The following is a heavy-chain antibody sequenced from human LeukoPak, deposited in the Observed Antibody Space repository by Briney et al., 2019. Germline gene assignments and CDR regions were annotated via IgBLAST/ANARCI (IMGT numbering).Heavy chain of an antibody. CDR2: LSADGSHK. D-gene: IGHD6-13*01. CDR3: AKGGVSDRGSWYGDYFDY. V-gene: IGHV3-30*18. J-gene: IGHJ4*02. Sequence: PGGSLRLSCEASGFKFSSYGMHWVRQAPGKGLEWVPVLSADGSHKQFADAGKDRFAISRDNSKETLYLQMNGLRSEDTAIYYCAKGGVSDRGSWYGDYFDYWGQGTLVTVSS. CDR1: GFKFSSYG.